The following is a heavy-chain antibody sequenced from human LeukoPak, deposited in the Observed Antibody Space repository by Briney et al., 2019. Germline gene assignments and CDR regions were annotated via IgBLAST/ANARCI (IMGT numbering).Heavy chain of an antibody. V-gene: IGHV3-30-3*01. J-gene: IGHJ4*02. D-gene: IGHD1/OR15-1a*01. CDR2: ISNDGSTK. CDR3: ARDPTMTFFDY. Sequence: PGRSLKLSCAASGFTFSSYAMHWVRQTPGNGLEWLTVISNDGSTKYYADSVRGRFTISRDNSKNTLYLQMNSLRAEDTAVYYCARDPTMTFFDYWGQGTLVTVSS. CDR1: GFTFSSYA.